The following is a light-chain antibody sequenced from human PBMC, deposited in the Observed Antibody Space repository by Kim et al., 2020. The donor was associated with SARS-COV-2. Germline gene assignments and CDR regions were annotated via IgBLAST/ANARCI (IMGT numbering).Light chain of an antibody. V-gene: IGLV3-19*01. J-gene: IGLJ3*02. CDR2: GKN. Sequence: LGQTVRITCQGDSLRSYYASWYQQKPGQAPVLVIHGKNNRPSGIPDRFSGSSSGNTASLTITGAQAEDEADYYCNSRDSSGNLNWVFGGGTKLTVL. CDR1: SLRSYY. CDR3: NSRDSSGNLNWV.